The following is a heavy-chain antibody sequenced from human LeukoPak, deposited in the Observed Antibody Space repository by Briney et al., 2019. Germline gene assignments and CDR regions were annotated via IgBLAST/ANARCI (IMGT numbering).Heavy chain of an antibody. CDR2: IRYDGSNK. D-gene: IGHD3-10*01. CDR1: GFTFSSYG. J-gene: IGHJ4*02. CDR3: AKDLPEYYGSGSYGFDY. Sequence: PGGSLRLSCAASGFTFSSYGLHWVRQAPGKGLEWVAFIRYDGSNKYYADSVKGRFTISRDNSKNTLFLQMNSLRADDTAVYYCAKDLPEYYGSGSYGFDYWGQETLVTVSS. V-gene: IGHV3-30*02.